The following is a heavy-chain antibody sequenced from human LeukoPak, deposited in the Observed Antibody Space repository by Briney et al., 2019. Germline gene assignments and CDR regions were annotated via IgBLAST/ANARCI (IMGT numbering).Heavy chain of an antibody. V-gene: IGHV4-34*01. D-gene: IGHD6-6*01. CDR1: GGSFSGYY. CDR3: ARRSHYSRSSGNNC. CDR2: INHSGDT. Sequence: SETLSLTCAVYGGSFSGYYWRWIRQPPGKGLEWIGEINHSGDTNYNPSVKSRVTISVDTSKNQFSLKLTSVTAADTAEYFCARRSHYSRSSGNNCWGQGTLVTVSS. J-gene: IGHJ4*02.